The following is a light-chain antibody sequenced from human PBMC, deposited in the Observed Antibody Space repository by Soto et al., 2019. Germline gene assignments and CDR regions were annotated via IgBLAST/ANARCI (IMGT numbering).Light chain of an antibody. V-gene: IGKV3-20*01. CDR3: QQYGSSPMYT. CDR1: QSVSSSY. CDR2: GAY. J-gene: IGKJ2*01. Sequence: EIVLTQSPGTLSLSPGERATLSCRASQSVSSSYLAWYQQKPGQAPRLLIYGAYSRATGIPDRFSGSGSGTDFTLTISRLEPEEFAVYYCQQYGSSPMYTFGQGTKLEI.